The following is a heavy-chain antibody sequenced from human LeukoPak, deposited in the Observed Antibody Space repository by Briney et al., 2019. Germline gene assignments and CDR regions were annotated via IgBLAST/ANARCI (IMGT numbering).Heavy chain of an antibody. V-gene: IGHV3-23*01. J-gene: IGHJ4*02. CDR2: ISGSGGST. CDR3: AKIALSGTYGGPFDY. Sequence: GGSLRLSCAASGFTFSSYAMSWVRQAPGKGLEWVSAISGSGGSTYYADSVKGRFTISRDNSKTTLYLQMNSLRAEDTAVYYCAKIALSGTYGGPFDYWGQGTLVTVSS. D-gene: IGHD1-26*01. CDR1: GFTFSSYA.